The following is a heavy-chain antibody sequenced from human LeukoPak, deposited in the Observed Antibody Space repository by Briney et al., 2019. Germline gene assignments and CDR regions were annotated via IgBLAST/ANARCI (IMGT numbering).Heavy chain of an antibody. Sequence: GGSLRLSCAASGFTFSSYGMSWVSQAPGKGLEWVSAISGSGGSTYYADSVKGRFTISRDNSKNTLYLQMNSLRAEDTAVYYCAKGFLEWPFFDYWGQGTLVTVSS. CDR1: GFTFSSYG. J-gene: IGHJ4*02. D-gene: IGHD3-3*01. CDR3: AKGFLEWPFFDY. CDR2: ISGSGGST. V-gene: IGHV3-23*01.